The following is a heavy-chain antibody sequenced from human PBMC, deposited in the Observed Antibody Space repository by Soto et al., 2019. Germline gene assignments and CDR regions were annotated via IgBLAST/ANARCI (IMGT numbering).Heavy chain of an antibody. J-gene: IGHJ5*02. V-gene: IGHV1-2*04. CDR1: GYTFTGYY. Sequence: ASVKVSCKASGYTFTGYYIHWVRQAPGYGLEWMGWINPNSGFTNFAQKFQGWVTMTRDTSINTTYMELRRLKSDDTAIYYCAREASANWFDPWGQGTLVTDSS. CDR3: AREASANWFDP. D-gene: IGHD2-21*01. CDR2: INPNSGFT.